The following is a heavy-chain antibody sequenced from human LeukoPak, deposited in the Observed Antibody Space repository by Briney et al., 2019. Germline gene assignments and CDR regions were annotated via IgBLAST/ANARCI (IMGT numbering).Heavy chain of an antibody. CDR3: ARAGYSYGSVYFQH. D-gene: IGHD5-18*01. CDR2: IYYSGST. Sequence: SETLSLTCAVYGGSFSGYYWSWIRQPPGKGLEWIGYIYYSGSTNYNPSLKSRVTISVDTSKNQFSLKLSSVTAADTAVYYCARAGYSYGSVYFQHWGQGTLVTVSS. V-gene: IGHV4-59*01. CDR1: GGSFSGYY. J-gene: IGHJ1*01.